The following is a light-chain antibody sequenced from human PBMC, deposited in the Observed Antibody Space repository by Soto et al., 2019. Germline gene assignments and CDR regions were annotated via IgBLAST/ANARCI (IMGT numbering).Light chain of an antibody. J-gene: IGKJ4*01. Sequence: DIQMTQSPSSLSASVGDRVTISCGASQSMCSYLNGYQQKPGKAPKLLIYAAPSLQSGAPSRFSGSGSGTDFTLTISSLQPEDFATYYCQQRYSTPLTFGGGTKVDIK. CDR2: AAP. CDR3: QQRYSTPLT. V-gene: IGKV1-39*01. CDR1: QSMCSY.